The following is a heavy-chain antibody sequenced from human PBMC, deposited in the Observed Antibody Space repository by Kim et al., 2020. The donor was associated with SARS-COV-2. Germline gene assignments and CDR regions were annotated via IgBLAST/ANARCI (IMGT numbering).Heavy chain of an antibody. J-gene: IGHJ6*02. V-gene: IGHV6-1*01. Sequence: SQTLSLTRAISRDSVSSNSAAWNWIRQSPSRRLEWLGRTYYRSKWYNDYAVSVKSRITINPDTSKNQFSLQLNSVTPEDTAVYYCARDLGTRGVRYFDWLSPPHYGMDVWGQGTTVTVSS. CDR2: TYYRSKWYN. CDR3: ARDLGTRGVRYFDWLSPPHYGMDV. D-gene: IGHD3-9*01. CDR1: RDSVSSNSAA.